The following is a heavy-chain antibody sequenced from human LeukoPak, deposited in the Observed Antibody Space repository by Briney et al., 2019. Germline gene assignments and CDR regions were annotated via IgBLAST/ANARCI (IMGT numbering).Heavy chain of an antibody. Sequence: GGSLRLSCAASGFTFSSYEMSWVRQAPGKGLEWVANIKQDGSEKYYVDSVKGRFTISRDNAKNSLYLQMNSLRAEDTAVYYCAREFPYYYDTSGYYVDYWGQGTLVTVSS. V-gene: IGHV3-7*01. J-gene: IGHJ4*02. CDR2: IKQDGSEK. CDR1: GFTFSSYE. CDR3: AREFPYYYDTSGYYVDY. D-gene: IGHD3-22*01.